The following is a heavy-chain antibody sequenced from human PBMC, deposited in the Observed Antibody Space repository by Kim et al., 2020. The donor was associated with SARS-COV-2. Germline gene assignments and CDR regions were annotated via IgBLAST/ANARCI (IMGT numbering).Heavy chain of an antibody. CDR1: GGSISSYY. V-gene: IGHV4-59*08. Sequence: SETLSLTCTVSGGSISSYYWSWIRQPPGKGLEWIGYIYYSGSTNYNPSLKSRVTISVDTSKNQFSLKLSSVTAADTAVYYCARRGAGYSDYYGSGSYYDPLPDYYYYYMDVWGKGTTVTVSS. CDR3: ARRGAGYSDYYGSGSYYDPLPDYYYYYMDV. CDR2: IYYSGST. J-gene: IGHJ6*03. D-gene: IGHD3-10*01.